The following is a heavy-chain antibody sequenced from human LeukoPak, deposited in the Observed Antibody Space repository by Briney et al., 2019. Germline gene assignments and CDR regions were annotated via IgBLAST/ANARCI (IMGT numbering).Heavy chain of an antibody. Sequence: GRSLRLSCAASGFTFDDYAMHWVRQAPGKGLEWVSGISWSSGSIGYADSVKGRFTISRDNAKNSLYLQMNSLRAEDMALYYCAKGLSSGWLDWFDPWGQGTLVTVSS. CDR1: GFTFDDYA. CDR2: ISWSSGSI. V-gene: IGHV3-9*03. CDR3: AKGLSSGWLDWFDP. J-gene: IGHJ5*02. D-gene: IGHD6-19*01.